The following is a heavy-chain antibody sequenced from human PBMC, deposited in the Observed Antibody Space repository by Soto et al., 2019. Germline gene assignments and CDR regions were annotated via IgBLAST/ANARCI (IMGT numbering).Heavy chain of an antibody. CDR1: GYTFTSYG. Sequence: ASVKVSCKASGYTFTSYGISWVRQAPGQGLEWMGWISAYNGNTNYAQKLQGRVTMTTDTSTSTAYMELRSLRSDDTAVYYCARYCSGGSCWNYYGMDVWGQGTTVTVSS. D-gene: IGHD2-15*01. CDR3: ARYCSGGSCWNYYGMDV. J-gene: IGHJ6*02. CDR2: ISAYNGNT. V-gene: IGHV1-18*01.